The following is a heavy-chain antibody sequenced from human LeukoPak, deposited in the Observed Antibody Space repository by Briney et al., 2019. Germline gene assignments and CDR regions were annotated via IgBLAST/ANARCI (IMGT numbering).Heavy chain of an antibody. J-gene: IGHJ4*02. CDR2: IYYSGST. CDR1: GGSISSYY. V-gene: IGHV4-59*01. Sequence: SETLSLTCTVSGGSISSYYWSWIRRPPGKGLEWIGYIYYSGSTNYNPSLKSRVTISVDTSKNQFSLKLSSVTAADTAVYYCASSMVRGVTYDYWGQGTLVTVSS. CDR3: ASSMVRGVTYDY. D-gene: IGHD3-10*01.